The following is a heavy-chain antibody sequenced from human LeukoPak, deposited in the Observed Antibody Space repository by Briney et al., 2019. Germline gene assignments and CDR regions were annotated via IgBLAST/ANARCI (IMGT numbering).Heavy chain of an antibody. Sequence: GGSLRLSCAASGFTFSSYSMNWVRQAPGKGLEWVSSISSSSSYIYYADSVKGRFTISRDNAKNSLYLQMNSLRPEDTAVYYCAKRGRYYDFWSGFVDYWGQGTLVTVSS. CDR1: GFTFSSYS. J-gene: IGHJ4*02. CDR3: AKRGRYYDFWSGFVDY. V-gene: IGHV3-21*01. CDR2: ISSSSSYI. D-gene: IGHD3-3*01.